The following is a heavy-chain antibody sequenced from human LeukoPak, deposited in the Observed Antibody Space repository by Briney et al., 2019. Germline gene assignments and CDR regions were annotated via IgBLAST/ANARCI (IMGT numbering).Heavy chain of an antibody. J-gene: IGHJ5*02. CDR3: ARGAVVVPAALNWFDP. CDR1: GGSFSGYY. Sequence: SETLSLTCAVYGGSFSGYYWSWNRQPPGKGLEWIGEINHSGSTNYNPSLKSRVTISVDTSKNQFSLKLSSVTAADTAVYYCARGAVVVPAALNWFDPWGQGTLVTVSS. D-gene: IGHD2-2*01. CDR2: INHSGST. V-gene: IGHV4-34*01.